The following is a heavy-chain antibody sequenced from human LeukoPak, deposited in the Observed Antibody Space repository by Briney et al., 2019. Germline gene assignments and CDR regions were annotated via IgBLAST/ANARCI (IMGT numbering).Heavy chain of an antibody. CDR1: GGSFSGYY. J-gene: IGHJ4*02. D-gene: IGHD2-2*02. CDR2: INHSGST. V-gene: IGHV4-34*01. CDR3: ARRKGPFLGYCSSTSCYTLDY. Sequence: SETLSLTCAVYGGSFSGYYWSWIRQPPGKGLEWIGEINHSGSTNYNPSLKSRVTISVDTSKNQFSLKLSSVTAADTAVYYCARRKGPFLGYCSSTSCYTLDYWGQGTLVTVSS.